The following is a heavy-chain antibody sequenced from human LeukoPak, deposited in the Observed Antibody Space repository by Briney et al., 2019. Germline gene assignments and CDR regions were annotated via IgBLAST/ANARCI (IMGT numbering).Heavy chain of an antibody. CDR3: AKDGITMIPFGY. Sequence: GGSLRLSCAASEFTFDNYAMSWVRQAPGKGLEWVSVISGSGGSTYYADSVKGRFTISRDNSKNTLYLQMNSLRAEDTAVYYCAKDGITMIPFGYWGQGTLVTVSS. CDR2: ISGSGGST. CDR1: EFTFDNYA. V-gene: IGHV3-23*01. J-gene: IGHJ4*02. D-gene: IGHD3-22*01.